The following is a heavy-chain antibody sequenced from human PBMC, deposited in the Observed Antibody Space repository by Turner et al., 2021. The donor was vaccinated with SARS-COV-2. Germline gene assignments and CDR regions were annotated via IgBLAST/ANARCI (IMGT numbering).Heavy chain of an antibody. Sequence: QLQLQESGPGLVKPSETLSLTCTVSGGSISSRSYYWGWIRQPPGKGREGIGSIYYSGSTYYNPSLKRRVTISVDTSKNQFSLKVSFVTGGDTAVYYCARGGGDPPRYFQHWGQGTLVTVSS. D-gene: IGHD2-21*02. CDR1: GGSISSRSYY. V-gene: IGHV4-39*01. CDR3: ARGGGDPPRYFQH. J-gene: IGHJ1*01. CDR2: IYYSGST.